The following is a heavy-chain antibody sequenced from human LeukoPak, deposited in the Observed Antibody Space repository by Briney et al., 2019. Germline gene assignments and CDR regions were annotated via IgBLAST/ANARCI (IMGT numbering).Heavy chain of an antibody. D-gene: IGHD3-9*01. CDR2: ISRSGSST. V-gene: IGHV3-23*01. CDR1: GFTFSAYA. J-gene: IGHJ2*01. CDR3: AKGGDILTGYYLYWYFDL. Sequence: GRSLTLSCAASGFTFSAYAMSWVRQPPGGGLECVSAISRSGSSTDYADSGTGRFTLSRDNSQKTFYLQMNSLRAEDTAVYYCAKGGDILTGYYLYWYFDLWGRGTLVTVS.